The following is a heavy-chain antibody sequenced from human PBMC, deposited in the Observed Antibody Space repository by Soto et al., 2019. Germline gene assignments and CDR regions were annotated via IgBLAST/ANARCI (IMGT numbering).Heavy chain of an antibody. CDR3: AKRGYYDSSGYCGLDY. CDR1: GFTFSSYA. V-gene: IGHV3-23*01. J-gene: IGHJ4*02. Sequence: PGGSLRLSCAASGFTFSSYAMSWVRQAPGKGLEWVSAISGSGGSTYYADSVKGRFTISRDNSKNTLYLQMNSLRAEDTAVYYCAKRGYYDSSGYCGLDYGGQGTLVTVSS. D-gene: IGHD3-22*01. CDR2: ISGSGGST.